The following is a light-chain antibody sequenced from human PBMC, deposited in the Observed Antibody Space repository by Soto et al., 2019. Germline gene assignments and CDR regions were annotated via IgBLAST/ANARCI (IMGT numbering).Light chain of an antibody. V-gene: IGKV3-20*01. CDR1: QSVSSSY. CDR3: QQYGSSPLT. CDR2: GAS. J-gene: IGKJ4*01. Sequence: EIALTQSPGTLSLSPGERATLSCRASQSVSSSYLAWYQQRPGQAPRLLIYGASSRATGIPDRFSGSGSGTDFTITISRLEPEDFAVYYCQQYGSSPLTFGGGTKVESK.